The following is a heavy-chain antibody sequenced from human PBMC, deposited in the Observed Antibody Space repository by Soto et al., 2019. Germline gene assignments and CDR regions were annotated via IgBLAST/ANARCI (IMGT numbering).Heavy chain of an antibody. CDR2: INHSGST. D-gene: IGHD1-1*01. CDR3: VRTIRGGTYYYYGMDV. CDR1: GGSFSGYD. J-gene: IGHJ6*02. V-gene: IGHV4-34*01. Sequence: SDTLALTSAVYGGSFSGYDWSWILQPPGKGLEWIGEINHSGSTNYNPSLKSRVTISVDTSKNQFSLKLSSVTAADTAVYYCVRTIRGGTYYYYGMDVWGQGTTV.